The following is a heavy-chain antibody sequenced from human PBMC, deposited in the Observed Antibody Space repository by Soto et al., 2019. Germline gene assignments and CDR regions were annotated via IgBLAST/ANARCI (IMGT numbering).Heavy chain of an antibody. CDR2: IDNGGTNT. CDR1: GYNFGGFW. V-gene: IGHV3-74*01. Sequence: PGESLKISCAGSGYNFGGFWMHWVRQAPGKGLVWVSRIDNGGTNTVYADAVKGRFTISRDNAKNTLYLQMNSLRAEDTAVYYCAKDRGRPDAFNIWGQGTMVTVSS. J-gene: IGHJ3*02. CDR3: AKDRGRPDAFNI. D-gene: IGHD3-10*01.